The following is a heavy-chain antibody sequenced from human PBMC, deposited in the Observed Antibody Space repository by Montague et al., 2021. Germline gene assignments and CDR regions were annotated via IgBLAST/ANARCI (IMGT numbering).Heavy chain of an antibody. CDR1: RSLINSDYY. CDR3: ARERDRYYYMDI. J-gene: IGHJ4*02. Sequence: SETLSLTCTVSRSLINSDYYWGWIRQPPGKGLEWMGSVSHGGRTYYNPSLKSRVTISVDTSNNHFSLKLSSVTAADTAMHYCARERDRYYYMDIWGRGTLVTVSS. CDR2: VSHGGRT. D-gene: IGHD1-26*01. V-gene: IGHV4-38-2*02.